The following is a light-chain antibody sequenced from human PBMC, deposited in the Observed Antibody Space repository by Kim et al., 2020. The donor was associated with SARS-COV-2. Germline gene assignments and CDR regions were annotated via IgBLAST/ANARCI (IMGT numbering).Light chain of an antibody. J-gene: IGKJ4*01. CDR3: QKYITTPLT. CDR1: QSLLYSANDKNY. Sequence: DIVMTQSPDSLTVSLGERATINCKSNQSLLYSANDKNYLAWYQQKAGQPPKLLIYWASTRESGVPDRISGSGSGTDFTLTISGLQAEDVSVYYCQKYITTPLTFGGGTKVDIK. V-gene: IGKV4-1*01. CDR2: WAS.